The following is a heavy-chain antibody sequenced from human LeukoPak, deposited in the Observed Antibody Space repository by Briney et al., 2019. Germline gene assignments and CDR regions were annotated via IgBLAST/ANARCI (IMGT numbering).Heavy chain of an antibody. CDR3: ATGGTGDGAFAYYYYYDMDV. J-gene: IGHJ6*02. D-gene: IGHD3-10*01. CDR1: GYTLTELS. V-gene: IGHV1-24*01. CDR2: FDPEDGET. Sequence: GGSLRLSCAASGYTLTELSMHWVRQAPGKGLEWMGGFDPEDGETIYAQKFQGRVTMTEDTSTDTAYMELSSLRSEDTAVYYCATGGTGDGAFAYYYYYDMDVWGQGTTVTVSS.